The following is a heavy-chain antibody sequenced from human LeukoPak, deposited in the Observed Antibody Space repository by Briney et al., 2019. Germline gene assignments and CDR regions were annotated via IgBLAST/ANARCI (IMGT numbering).Heavy chain of an antibody. CDR3: AVGRVAGSDY. CDR2: IYYSGST. CDR1: GGSISSITYF. D-gene: IGHD6-19*01. J-gene: IGHJ4*02. Sequence: SETLSLTCTVSGGSISSITYFWGWIRQPPGKGLEWIGYIYYSGSTNYNPSLKSRVTISVDTSKNQFSLKLSSVTAADTAVYYCAVGRVAGSDYWGQGTLVTVSS. V-gene: IGHV4-61*05.